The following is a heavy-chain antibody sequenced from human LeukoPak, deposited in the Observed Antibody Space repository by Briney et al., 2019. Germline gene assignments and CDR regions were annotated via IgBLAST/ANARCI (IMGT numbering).Heavy chain of an antibody. CDR2: IIPIFGTA. D-gene: IGHD5-18*01. V-gene: IGHV1-69*05. CDR1: GGTFSSYA. Sequence: SVKVSCKASGGTFSSYAISWVRQAPGQGLEWMGRIIPIFGTANYAQKFQGRVTITTDESTSTAYMELSSLRSEDTAVYYCARAREGYSYGSPVSLGQGSMVTVSS. J-gene: IGHJ5*02. CDR3: ARAREGYSYGSPVS.